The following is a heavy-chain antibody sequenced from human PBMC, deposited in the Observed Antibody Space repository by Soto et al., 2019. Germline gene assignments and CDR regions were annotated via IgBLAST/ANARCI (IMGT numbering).Heavy chain of an antibody. CDR1: GYTFTSYG. J-gene: IGHJ6*02. CDR3: ARDYAGEIGTTSFYYYGMDG. D-gene: IGHD1-1*01. CDR2: INPNSGGT. V-gene: IGHV1-2*04. Sequence: ASVKVSCKASGYTFTSYGISWVRQAPGQGLEWMGWINPNSGGTNYAQKFQGWVTMTRDTSISTAYMELSRLRSDDTAVYYCARDYAGEIGTTSFYYYGMDGWGQRTTVTVSS.